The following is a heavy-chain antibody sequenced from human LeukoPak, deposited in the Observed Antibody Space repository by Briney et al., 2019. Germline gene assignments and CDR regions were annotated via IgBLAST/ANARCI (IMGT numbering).Heavy chain of an antibody. Sequence: GGSLRLSCVASGFTFSNYWMSWVRQAPGKGLEWVANIKEDGSEKYYVDSVEGRFTISRDNAKDSLYLQMNSLRAEDTAVYYCAELGITMIGGVWGKGTTVTISS. CDR2: IKEDGSEK. J-gene: IGHJ6*04. D-gene: IGHD3-10*02. V-gene: IGHV3-7*01. CDR1: GFTFSNYW. CDR3: AELGITMIGGV.